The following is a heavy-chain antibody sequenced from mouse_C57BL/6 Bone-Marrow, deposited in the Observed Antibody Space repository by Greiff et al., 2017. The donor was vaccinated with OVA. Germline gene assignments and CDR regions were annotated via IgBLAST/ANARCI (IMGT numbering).Heavy chain of an antibody. CDR3: ARNGYYKAWFAY. V-gene: IGHV1-19*01. Sequence: EVQLKESGPVLVKPGASVKMSCKASGYTFTDYYMNWVKQSHGKSLEWIGVINPYNGGTSYNQKFKGKATLTVDKSSSTAYMELNSLTSEDSAVYYCARNGYYKAWFAYWGQGTLVTVSA. J-gene: IGHJ3*01. CDR1: GYTFTDYY. CDR2: INPYNGGT. D-gene: IGHD2-3*01.